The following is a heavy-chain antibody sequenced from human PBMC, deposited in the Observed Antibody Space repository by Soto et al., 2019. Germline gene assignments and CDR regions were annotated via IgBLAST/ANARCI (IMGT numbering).Heavy chain of an antibody. CDR1: GGTFSTYT. Sequence: QVQLVQSGAEVKKPGSSVKVSCKTSGGTFSTYTLSWVRQAPGQGLEWMGRIIPVLDKADHAQRFQGRLTITADRSTSTANMELSSLSSEDTAIYYCARGATAGDSAVHYWGQGTLVSVSS. CDR3: ARGATAGDSAVHY. J-gene: IGHJ4*02. CDR2: IIPVLDKA. D-gene: IGHD2-21*01. V-gene: IGHV1-69*02.